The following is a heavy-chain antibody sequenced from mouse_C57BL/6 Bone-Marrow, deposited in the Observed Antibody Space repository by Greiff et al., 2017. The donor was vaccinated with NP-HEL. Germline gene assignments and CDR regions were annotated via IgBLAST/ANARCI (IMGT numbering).Heavy chain of an antibody. J-gene: IGHJ1*03. CDR3: ARHFDYYGSSPYWYFDV. CDR2: IWSDGST. D-gene: IGHD1-1*01. V-gene: IGHV2-6-1*01. CDR1: GFSLTSYG. Sequence: VQRVESGPGLVAPSQSLSITCTVSGFSLTSYGVHWVRQPPGKGLEWLVVIWSDGSTTYNSALKSRLSISQDNSKSQVFLKMNSLQTDDTAMYYCARHFDYYGSSPYWYFDVWGTGTTVTVSS.